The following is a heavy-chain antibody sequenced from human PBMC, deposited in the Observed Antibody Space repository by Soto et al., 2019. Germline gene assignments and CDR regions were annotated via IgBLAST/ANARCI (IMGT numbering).Heavy chain of an antibody. D-gene: IGHD3-22*01. CDR3: ARMVITYYYYAMAV. J-gene: IGHJ6*02. Sequence: SVKVSCKASVGTFSSYGISWVRQAPGQGLEWMGGIIPIFGTANYAQKFQGRVTVTADESTNTAYMDLSSLRSEDTAVYFCARMVITYYYYAMAVWGQGTTVTVSS. V-gene: IGHV1-69*13. CDR2: IIPIFGTA. CDR1: VGTFSSYG.